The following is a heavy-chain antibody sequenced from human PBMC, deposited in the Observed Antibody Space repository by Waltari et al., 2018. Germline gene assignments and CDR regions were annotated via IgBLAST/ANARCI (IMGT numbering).Heavy chain of an antibody. CDR1: GGSISSGSYY. CDR2: IYTSGST. Sequence: QVQLQESGPGLVKPSQTLSLTCTVSGGSISSGSYYWSWIRQPAGKGLEWIGRIYTSGSTNYNPSLKSRVTISVDTSKNQFSLKLSSGTAADTAVYYCARGEHYGSVSWYFDLWGRGTLVTVSS. J-gene: IGHJ2*01. D-gene: IGHD3-10*01. V-gene: IGHV4-61*02. CDR3: ARGEHYGSVSWYFDL.